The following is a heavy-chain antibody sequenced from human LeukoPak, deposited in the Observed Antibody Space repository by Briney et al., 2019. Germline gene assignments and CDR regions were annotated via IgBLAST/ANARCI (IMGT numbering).Heavy chain of an antibody. CDR1: GFTFSDYY. CDR2: ISSSGSTI. D-gene: IGHD2-2*01. Sequence: PGGSLRLSCAASGFTFSDYYMSWIRQAPGKGLEWVSYISSSGSTIYYADSVKGRFTISRDNSKNTLYLQMNSLRAEDTAVYYCARDQRYCSSTSCPTYYYYYYMDVWGKGTTVTVSS. V-gene: IGHV3-11*04. CDR3: ARDQRYCSSTSCPTYYYYYYMDV. J-gene: IGHJ6*03.